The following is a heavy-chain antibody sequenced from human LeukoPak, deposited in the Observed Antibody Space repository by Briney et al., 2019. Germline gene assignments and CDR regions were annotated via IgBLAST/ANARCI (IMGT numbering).Heavy chain of an antibody. D-gene: IGHD6-13*01. V-gene: IGHV4-39*07. Sequence: SETLSLTCTVSGGSISSSSYYWGWIRQPPGKGLEWIGSIYHSGSTYYNPSLKSRVTISVDTSKNQFSLKLSSVTAADTAVYYCAREQEAAAGNYWFDPWGQGTLVTVSS. J-gene: IGHJ5*02. CDR2: IYHSGST. CDR3: AREQEAAAGNYWFDP. CDR1: GGSISSSSYY.